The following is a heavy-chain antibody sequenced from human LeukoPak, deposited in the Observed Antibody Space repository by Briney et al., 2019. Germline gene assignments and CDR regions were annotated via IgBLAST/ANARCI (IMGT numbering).Heavy chain of an antibody. CDR1: GGSISNSHHF. V-gene: IGHV4-39*07. Sequence: SETLSLTCTVSGGSISNSHHFWGWIRQPPGKGLEWIGSIYYDGSTYYNPSLKSRLTMSVDTSKNQLSLRLGSVTAADTAVYYCARDVGRWLQLVSAFDYWGQGTLVTVSS. CDR2: IYYDGST. J-gene: IGHJ4*02. CDR3: ARDVGRWLQLVSAFDY. D-gene: IGHD5-24*01.